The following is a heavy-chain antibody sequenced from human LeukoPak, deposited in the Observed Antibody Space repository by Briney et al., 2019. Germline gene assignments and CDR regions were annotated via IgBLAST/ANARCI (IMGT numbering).Heavy chain of an antibody. CDR2: ISSGSAYI. D-gene: IGHD2-2*02. Sequence: GGSLRLSCVASGFSFSRHSMNWVRQAPGKGLEWVSSISSGSAYIYYADSVKGRFTISRDNAKNSLYLQMNTLRAEDSAVYYCARDLISPTIQYFDYWGQGALVTVAS. V-gene: IGHV3-21*01. J-gene: IGHJ4*02. CDR1: GFSFSRHS. CDR3: ARDLISPTIQYFDY.